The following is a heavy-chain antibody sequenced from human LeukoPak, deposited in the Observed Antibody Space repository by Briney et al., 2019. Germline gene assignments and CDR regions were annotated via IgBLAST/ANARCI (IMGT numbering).Heavy chain of an antibody. CDR1: GYTFTSYY. Sequence: GASVKVSCKASGYTFTSYYMHWVRQAPGRGLEWMGIINPSGGSTSYAQKFQGRVTMTRDTSTSTVYMELSSLRSEDTAVYYCARDHSSGWYGRGGIFDYWGQGTLVTVSS. J-gene: IGHJ4*02. CDR3: ARDHSSGWYGRGGIFDY. V-gene: IGHV1-46*01. D-gene: IGHD6-19*01. CDR2: INPSGGST.